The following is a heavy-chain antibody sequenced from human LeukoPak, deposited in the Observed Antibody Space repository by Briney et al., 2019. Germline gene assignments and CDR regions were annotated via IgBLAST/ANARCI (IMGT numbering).Heavy chain of an antibody. CDR3: ARDPGAAAARHFDY. J-gene: IGHJ4*02. CDR1: GYTFTSYG. V-gene: IGHV1-18*04. CDR2: ISAYNGNT. D-gene: IGHD6-13*01. Sequence: SVKVSCKASGYTFTSYGISWVRQAPGQGLEWMGWISAYNGNTNYAQTLQGRVTMTTDTSTSTAYMELRSLRSDDTAVYYCARDPGAAAARHFDYWGQGTLVTVSS.